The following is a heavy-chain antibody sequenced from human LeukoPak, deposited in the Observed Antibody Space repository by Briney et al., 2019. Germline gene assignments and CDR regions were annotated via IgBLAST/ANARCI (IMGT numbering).Heavy chain of an antibody. CDR3: AKGYGTGSYFDY. Sequence: GRSLRLSCAAPGFTFSSYGMHWVRQAPGKGLEWVAVISYDRSNKDYADSVKGRFTISRDNSKNTLYLQMNSLRAKDTAVYYCAKGYGTGSYFDYWGKGTLVTVSS. V-gene: IGHV3-30*18. J-gene: IGHJ4*02. CDR1: GFTFSSYG. CDR2: ISYDRSNK. D-gene: IGHD3-10*01.